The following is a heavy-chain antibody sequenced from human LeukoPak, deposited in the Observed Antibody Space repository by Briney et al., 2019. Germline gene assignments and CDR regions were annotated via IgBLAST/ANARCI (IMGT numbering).Heavy chain of an antibody. CDR2: ISYDGSNK. CDR3: AKDASGYSSSWPKP. D-gene: IGHD6-13*01. CDR1: GFTFSSYG. Sequence: PGRSLRLSCAASGFTFSSYGMHWVRQAPGKGLEWVAVISYDGSNKYYADSVKGRFTISRDNSKNTLYLQMNSLRAEDTAVYYCAKDASGYSSSWPKPWGQGTLVTVSS. V-gene: IGHV3-30*18. J-gene: IGHJ5*02.